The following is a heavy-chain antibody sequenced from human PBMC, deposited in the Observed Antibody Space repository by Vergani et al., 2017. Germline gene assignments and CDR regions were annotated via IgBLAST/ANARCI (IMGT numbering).Heavy chain of an antibody. J-gene: IGHJ3*02. CDR2: IGTAGDT. Sequence: VQLVESGGGVVQPGRSLRLSCAASGFTFSSYDMHWVRQATGKGLEWVSAIGTAGDTYYPGSVKGRFTISRENAKNSLYLQMNSLRAEDTAVYYCARGYSSSWYVPYGPDAFDIWGQGTMVTVSS. CDR1: GFTFSSYD. CDR3: ARGYSSSWYVPYGPDAFDI. D-gene: IGHD6-13*01. V-gene: IGHV3-13*04.